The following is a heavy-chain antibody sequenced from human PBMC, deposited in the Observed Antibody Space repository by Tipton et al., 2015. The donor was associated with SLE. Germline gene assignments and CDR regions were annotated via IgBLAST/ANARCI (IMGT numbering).Heavy chain of an antibody. CDR3: ARLCRWLQSPYYFDF. V-gene: IGHV4-59*01. CDR1: GGSISSYY. CDR2: IYYSGST. Sequence: TLSLTCTVSGGSISSYYWSWIRQPPGKGLEWIGYIYYSGSTNYDPSLKSRVTMSVDTSENQFPLRLSSVTAADTAVYYCARLCRWLQSPYYFDFWGQEPWSPSPQ. D-gene: IGHD5-24*01. J-gene: IGHJ4*01.